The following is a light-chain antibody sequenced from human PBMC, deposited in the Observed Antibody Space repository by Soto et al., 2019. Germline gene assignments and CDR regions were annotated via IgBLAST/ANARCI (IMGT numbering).Light chain of an antibody. Sequence: QSVLTQPPSASGTPGQRVPIFCSGSSSNIGNNFVNWYQQLPGTAPKLLIYRNSQRPSGVPDRFSGSRSGTSASLAISGLQSEDEADYYCATWDDSLDGLVFGGGTKLTVL. V-gene: IGLV1-44*01. J-gene: IGLJ3*02. CDR2: RNS. CDR1: SSNIGNNF. CDR3: ATWDDSLDGLV.